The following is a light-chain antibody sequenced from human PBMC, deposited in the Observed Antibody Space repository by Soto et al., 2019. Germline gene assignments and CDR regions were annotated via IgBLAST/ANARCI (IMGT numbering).Light chain of an antibody. V-gene: IGKV2-28*01. CDR1: QSLLHSNGYNY. Sequence: EIVMTQSPLSLPVTPGEPASISCRSSQSLLHSNGYNYVNWYLQKPGQSPQLLIYLGSNRASGVPDRFSGGGSGTDFTLKISRVEAEDVGVYYCMQALQAPMYTFGQGTKLEV. J-gene: IGKJ2*01. CDR3: MQALQAPMYT. CDR2: LGS.